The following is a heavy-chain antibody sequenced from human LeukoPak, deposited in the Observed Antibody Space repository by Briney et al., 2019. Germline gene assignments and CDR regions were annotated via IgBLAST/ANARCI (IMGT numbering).Heavy chain of an antibody. CDR3: ARFGYDSSGYMVAYFDY. Sequence: SETLSLTCTVSGGSISSSSYYWGWIRQPLGKGLEWIGSIVYSGSTYYNPSLKSRVTISVDTSKNQFSLKLSSVTAADTAVYYCARFGYDSSGYMVAYFDYWGQGTLVTVSS. CDR2: IVYSGST. V-gene: IGHV4-39*07. D-gene: IGHD3-22*01. J-gene: IGHJ4*02. CDR1: GGSISSSSYY.